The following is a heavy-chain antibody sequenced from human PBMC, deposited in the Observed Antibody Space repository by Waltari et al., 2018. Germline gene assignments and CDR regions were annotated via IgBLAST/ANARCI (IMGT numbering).Heavy chain of an antibody. CDR2: IYPSDSDT. CDR1: GYSFTNFW. CDR3: ARQFQYYFDY. J-gene: IGHJ4*02. Sequence: EVQLVQSGAEVKKPGESLKISCQVSGYSFTNFWIGWVRQMPGKGLEWMGFIYPSDSDTKYSPSFQGRVTISVDKSTSTAYLQWSSLKASDTAMYYCARQFQYYFDYWGQGTLVTVSS. V-gene: IGHV5-51*01.